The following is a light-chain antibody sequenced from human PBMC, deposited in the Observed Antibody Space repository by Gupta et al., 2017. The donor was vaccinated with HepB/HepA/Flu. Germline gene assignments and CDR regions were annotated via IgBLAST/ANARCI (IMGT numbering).Light chain of an antibody. CDR3: MQDLQTRA. J-gene: IGKJ3*01. CDR1: QSLLHSNGYNY. CDR2: WGS. Sequence: DIEMTQSPLSLPVTPGEPASISCRSSQSLLHSNGYNYLDWYLQKPGQSPQLLIYWGSKRAYGVPDRFSGSGSGTDFTLKSSRGEAEDVGVYYCMQDLQTRAFGHGTKVDIK. V-gene: IGKV2-28*01.